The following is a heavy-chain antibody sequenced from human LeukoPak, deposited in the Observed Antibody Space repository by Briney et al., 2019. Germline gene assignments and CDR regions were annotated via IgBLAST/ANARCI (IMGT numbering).Heavy chain of an antibody. CDR1: GGSISSSSYY. J-gene: IGHJ6*03. Sequence: PETLSLKCTVSGGSISSSSYYWGWLRQPPGKGLEWIGSIYYTGSPYYNSSLKSRVTISVDTSKNHFSLKMSSVTAADTAVYFCARGYGDSHYSYYYMDVWGKGTTVTVSS. CDR2: IYYTGSP. D-gene: IGHD4-17*01. V-gene: IGHV4-39*07. CDR3: ARGYGDSHYSYYYMDV.